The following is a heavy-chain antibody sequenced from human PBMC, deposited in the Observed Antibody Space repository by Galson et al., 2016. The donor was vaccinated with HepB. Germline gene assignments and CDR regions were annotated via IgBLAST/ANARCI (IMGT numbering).Heavy chain of an antibody. CDR2: TFYMSKWFT. J-gene: IGHJ5*02. CDR3: ARGRWTSGRPGGWFDP. Sequence: CAISGDSVSSNSASWVWLRQSPSRGLEWLGRTFYMSKWFTDYAPSVRGRITFSPDTAKNQFSLHLNSVTSEDTAVYFCARGRWTSGRPGGWFDPWGQGTLVTVSS. V-gene: IGHV6-1*01. CDR1: GDSVSSNSAS. D-gene: IGHD6-19*01.